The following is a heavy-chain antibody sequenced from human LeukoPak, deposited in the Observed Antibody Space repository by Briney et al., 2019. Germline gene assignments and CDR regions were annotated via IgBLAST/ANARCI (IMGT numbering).Heavy chain of an antibody. J-gene: IGHJ4*02. D-gene: IGHD3-16*01. CDR2: INEDATTI. CDR3: VRDLILVWTPGDDFDF. CDR1: GFAFSAYW. V-gene: IGHV3-74*01. Sequence: GGSLRLSCAASGFAFSAYWMHWVRHAPGKGLEWVSRINEDATTITYADSVKGRFIISRDDSKKSLYLQMNNLRAEDTAVYYCVRDLILVWTPGDDFDFWGQGTLVIVSS.